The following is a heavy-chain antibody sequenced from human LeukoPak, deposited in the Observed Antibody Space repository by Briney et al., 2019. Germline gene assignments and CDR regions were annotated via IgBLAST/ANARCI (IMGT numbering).Heavy chain of an antibody. CDR1: GYSFTNYA. Sequence: ASVKVSCKASGYSFTNYAMNWVRQAPGQGLEWMGWINPNSGGTNYAQKFQGRVTVTRDTSISTAYMELSRLRSDDTAVYYCARDRITMVRGVITIDYWGQGTLVTVSS. CDR3: ARDRITMVRGVITIDY. CDR2: INPNSGGT. V-gene: IGHV1-2*02. D-gene: IGHD3-10*01. J-gene: IGHJ4*02.